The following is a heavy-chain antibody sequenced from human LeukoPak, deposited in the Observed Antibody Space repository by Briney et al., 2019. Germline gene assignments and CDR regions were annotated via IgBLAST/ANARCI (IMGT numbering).Heavy chain of an antibody. V-gene: IGHV4-59*01. CDR1: GGSISSYY. Sequence: SETLSLTCTASGGSISSYYWSWIRQPPGKGLEWIGYIYYSGSTNYNPSLKSRVTISVDTSKNQFSLKLSSVTAADTAVYYCARTPSRRGATDYWGQGTLVTVSS. J-gene: IGHJ4*02. CDR2: IYYSGST. CDR3: ARTPSRRGATDY. D-gene: IGHD1-26*01.